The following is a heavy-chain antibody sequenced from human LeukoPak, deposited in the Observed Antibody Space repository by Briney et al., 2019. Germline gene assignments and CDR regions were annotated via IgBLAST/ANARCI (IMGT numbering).Heavy chain of an antibody. Sequence: PGTSLTLSCEASGFSFSSYAFHWVRQAPGKGLEWVANIKQDGSKKSYVDSVKGRFTISRDNAKNSLYLQMNSLRAEDTAIYYCTRVGYIDEGIDYWGQGTLVTVSS. V-gene: IGHV3-7*04. D-gene: IGHD5-24*01. CDR3: TRVGYIDEGIDY. J-gene: IGHJ4*02. CDR2: IKQDGSKK. CDR1: GFSFSSYA.